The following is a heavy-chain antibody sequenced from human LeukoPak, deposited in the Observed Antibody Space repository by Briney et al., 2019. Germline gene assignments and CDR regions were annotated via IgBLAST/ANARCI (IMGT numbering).Heavy chain of an antibody. J-gene: IGHJ4*02. Sequence: SGGSLRLSCAASGFTFRTCGMHWVRQAPGKGLEWVAVIWYDGSNKYYPDSVKGRFTISRDNSKNTLYLEMNSLRAEDTAVYYCAKKSPGTYYAPPDYWGQGTLVTVSS. CDR1: GFTFRTCG. V-gene: IGHV3-30*02. CDR2: IWYDGSNK. D-gene: IGHD3-10*01. CDR3: AKKSPGTYYAPPDY.